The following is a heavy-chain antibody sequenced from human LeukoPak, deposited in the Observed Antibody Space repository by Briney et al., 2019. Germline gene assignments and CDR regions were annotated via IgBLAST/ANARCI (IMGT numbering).Heavy chain of an antibody. J-gene: IGHJ4*02. D-gene: IGHD6-13*01. V-gene: IGHV3-53*01. Sequence: PGGSLRLSCAASGFTVSSNYVSWVRQAPGKGLEWVSSIYRDGSTYYADSVKGRFTISRDNSKNTLYLQMNSLRAEDTAVYYCAKDYYSSSWSLFDYWGQGTLVTVSS. CDR3: AKDYYSSSWSLFDY. CDR2: IYRDGST. CDR1: GFTVSSNY.